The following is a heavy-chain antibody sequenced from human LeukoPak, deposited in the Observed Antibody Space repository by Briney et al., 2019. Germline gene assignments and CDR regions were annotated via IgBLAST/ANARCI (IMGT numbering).Heavy chain of an antibody. CDR1: GFTFSDHA. Sequence: GGSLRLSCTASGFTFSDHAMHWVRQAPGKGLEWVAVIWYDGSNKYYADSVKGRFTISRDNSKNTLYLQMNSLRAEDTAVYYCARDAYGDYFDYWGQGTLVTVSS. V-gene: IGHV3-33*08. J-gene: IGHJ4*02. D-gene: IGHD4-17*01. CDR3: ARDAYGDYFDY. CDR2: IWYDGSNK.